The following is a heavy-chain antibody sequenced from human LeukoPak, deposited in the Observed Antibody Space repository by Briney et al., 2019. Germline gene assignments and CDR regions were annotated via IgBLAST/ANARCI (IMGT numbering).Heavy chain of an antibody. V-gene: IGHV1-18*01. Sequence: GASVKVSCKASGYTFNNYFISWVRQAPGRGLEWVGWISPHSHTTHYAEKVQGRVTMTTDTSTTTVYMELRSLRSDDTAVYFCARGQSTYYWGQGTPVTVSS. CDR1: GYTFNNYF. CDR2: ISPHSHTT. D-gene: IGHD2-2*01. CDR3: ARGQSTYY. J-gene: IGHJ4*02.